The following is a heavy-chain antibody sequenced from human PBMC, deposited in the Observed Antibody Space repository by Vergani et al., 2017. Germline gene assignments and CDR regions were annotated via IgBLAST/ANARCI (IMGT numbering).Heavy chain of an antibody. J-gene: IGHJ4*02. CDR1: GFTFSSYG. Sequence: QVQLVESGGGVVQPGRSLRLSCAASGFTFSSYGMHWVRQAPGKGLEWVAVIWYDGSNKYYADSVKGRFTISRDNSKNTLYLQMNSLRAEDTAVYYCARTLPDYVDYWGQGTLVTVSS. CDR2: IWYDGSNK. V-gene: IGHV3-33*01. CDR3: ARTLPDYVDY.